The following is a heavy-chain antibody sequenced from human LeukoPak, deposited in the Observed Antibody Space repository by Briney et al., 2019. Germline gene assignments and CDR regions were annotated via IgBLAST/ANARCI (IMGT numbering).Heavy chain of an antibody. CDR1: GITLSNYG. D-gene: IGHD3-10*01. CDR3: AKRGVVIRVVIVGFHKEAYYFDS. CDR2: ISDRGGRT. V-gene: IGHV3-23*01. Sequence: GGSLRLSCGVSGITLSNYGMSWVRQAPGKGLEWVAGISDRGGRTNYADSVKCRVTISRDSPKNTLYLQMNSMSVDDTAVYFCAKRGVVIRVVIVGFHKEAYYFDSWGQGALVTVSS. J-gene: IGHJ4*02.